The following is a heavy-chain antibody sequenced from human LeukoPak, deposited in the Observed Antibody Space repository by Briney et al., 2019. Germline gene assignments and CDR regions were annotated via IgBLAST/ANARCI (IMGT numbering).Heavy chain of an antibody. CDR1: GFTFDNYG. V-gene: IGHV3-20*04. J-gene: IGHJ4*02. Sequence: GGSLRLSCAASGFTFDNYGMTWVRQAPGKGLEWVSGINWNGDSTGYADSVKGRFTISRDNSKNTLYLQMNSLRAEDTAVYYCASNKGAELGIFGLDYWGQGTLVTVSS. CDR3: ASNKGAELGIFGLDY. D-gene: IGHD3-3*01. CDR2: INWNGDST.